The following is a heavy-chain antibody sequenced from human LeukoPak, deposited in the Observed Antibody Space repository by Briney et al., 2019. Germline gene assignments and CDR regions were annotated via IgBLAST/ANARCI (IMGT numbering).Heavy chain of an antibody. CDR1: GGSLSSGDYY. Sequence: SETLSLTCTVSGGSLSSGDYYWSWIRQPPGKGLEWIGYIYHTGSTNYNPSLKGRVTMSVDTSKNQFSLRLTSVTAADTAVYYCARDRWLDFWGQGTLVTVSS. J-gene: IGHJ5*01. V-gene: IGHV4-61*08. CDR3: ARDRWLDF. CDR2: IYHTGST.